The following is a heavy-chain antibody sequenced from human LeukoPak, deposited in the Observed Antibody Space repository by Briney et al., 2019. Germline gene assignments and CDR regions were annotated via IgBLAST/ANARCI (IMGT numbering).Heavy chain of an antibody. V-gene: IGHV4-39*07. CDR1: GGSISSSSYY. CDR3: VRGSSSYTPFDY. Sequence: SETLSLTCTVSGGSISSSSYYWGWIRQPPGKGLEWIGSIYYSGSTYYNPSLKSRVTISVDTSKNQFSLKLSSVTAADTAVYYCVRGSSSYTPFDYWGQGTLVTVSS. CDR2: IYYSGST. D-gene: IGHD2-2*01. J-gene: IGHJ4*02.